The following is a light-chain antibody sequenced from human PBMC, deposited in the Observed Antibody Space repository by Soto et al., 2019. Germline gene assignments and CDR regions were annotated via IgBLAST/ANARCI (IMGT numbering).Light chain of an antibody. CDR3: LQHYDYPFT. CDR1: ESVSRN. J-gene: IGKJ5*01. V-gene: IGKV3-15*01. CDR2: DAS. Sequence: EVVKTQSPATLSESPGERATLSCRASESVSRNLARYQQKPGQAPRLLIYDASTLHSGVPSRFSGIGSGTDFTLTSSGLQPEDFTTYYCLQHYDYPFTFGQGTRLEIK.